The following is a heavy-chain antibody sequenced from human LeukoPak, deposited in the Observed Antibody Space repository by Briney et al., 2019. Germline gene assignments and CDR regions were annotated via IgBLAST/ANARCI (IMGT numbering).Heavy chain of an antibody. CDR1: GFTFSDYY. CDR3: ARSPQSVRTPYYFDY. V-gene: IGHV3-11*04. CDR2: ISSSGSTI. Sequence: GGSLRLSCAASGFTFSDYYMSWIRQAPGKGLEWVSYISSSGSTIYYADSVKGRFTISRDNAKNSLYLQMNSLRAEDTAVYYWARSPQSVRTPYYFDYWGQGALVTVSS. D-gene: IGHD2-2*01. J-gene: IGHJ4*02.